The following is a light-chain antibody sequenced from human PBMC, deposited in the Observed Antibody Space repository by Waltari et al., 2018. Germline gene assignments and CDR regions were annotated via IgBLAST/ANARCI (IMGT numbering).Light chain of an antibody. Sequence: EIVLTQSPGTLSLSPGERATLSCRASQSVTSNYLAWYQQKPGQPPRLLIYGVSSRAPGIPDRFSGSGSGTDFTLTISRLEPEDFAVYYCQQYRTFGQGTKVEIK. V-gene: IGKV3-20*01. CDR2: GVS. CDR1: QSVTSNY. J-gene: IGKJ1*01. CDR3: QQYRT.